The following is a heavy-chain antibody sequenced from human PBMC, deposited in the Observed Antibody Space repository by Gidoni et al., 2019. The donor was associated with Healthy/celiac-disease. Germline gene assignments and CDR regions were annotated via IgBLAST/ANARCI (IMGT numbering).Heavy chain of an antibody. Sequence: QVQLQQWGAGLLKPSETLSLTCAVSGGSFSGYYWSWIRLPPGKGLEWMGEINQSGTNYNPSLKSRVTISVDTSKNQFSLKLSSVTAADTAVYDCARRPHCSGGSCTNRANNDWFDPWGQGTLVTVSS. CDR1: GGSFSGYY. V-gene: IGHV4-34*01. D-gene: IGHD2-15*01. CDR3: ARRPHCSGGSCTNRANNDWFDP. J-gene: IGHJ5*02. CDR2: INQSGT.